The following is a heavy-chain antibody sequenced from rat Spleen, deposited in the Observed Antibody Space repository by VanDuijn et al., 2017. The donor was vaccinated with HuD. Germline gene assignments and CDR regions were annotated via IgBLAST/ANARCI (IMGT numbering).Heavy chain of an antibody. D-gene: IGHD1-12*02. CDR2: ISSDGGRN. J-gene: IGHJ4*01. CDR3: ATEGRWYLPAYVMDV. Sequence: EVQLVESGGGLVQPGRSLKLSCIASGFTFNNYWMSWIRQAPTKGLEWVATISSDGGRNFNRDSVNGRFTISRDNAKSPLYLQMNSLRSEETATYYCATEGRWYLPAYVMDVWGQGASVTVSS. CDR1: GFTFNNYW. V-gene: IGHV5-29*01.